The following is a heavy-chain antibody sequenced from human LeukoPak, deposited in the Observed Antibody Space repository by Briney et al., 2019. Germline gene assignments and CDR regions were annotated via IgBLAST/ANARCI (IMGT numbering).Heavy chain of an antibody. CDR3: ARAHDSSGYYSAWFDP. V-gene: IGHV1-18*01. D-gene: IGHD3-22*01. CDR2: ISAYNGNT. J-gene: IGHJ5*02. CDR1: GYTFTSYG. Sequence: ASVKVSCKASGYTFTSYGISWVRQAPGQGLEWMGWISAYNGNTNYAQKLQGRVTMTTDTSTSTAYMELRSLRSDDTAVYYCARAHDSSGYYSAWFDPWGQGTLVTASS.